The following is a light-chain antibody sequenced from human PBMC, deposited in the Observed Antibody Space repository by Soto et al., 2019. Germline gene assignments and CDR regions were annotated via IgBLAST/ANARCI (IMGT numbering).Light chain of an antibody. CDR3: QQYNSVSLLT. CDR1: QSISSW. V-gene: IGKV1-5*03. J-gene: IGKJ4*01. CDR2: KAS. Sequence: DIQMTQSPSTLSASVGDRVTITCRASQSISSWLVWYQQKPGKAPKLLIYKASTLESGVPSRFSGSGSGTEFTLTISSLQPDDFATYYCQQYNSVSLLTFGGGTKVDI.